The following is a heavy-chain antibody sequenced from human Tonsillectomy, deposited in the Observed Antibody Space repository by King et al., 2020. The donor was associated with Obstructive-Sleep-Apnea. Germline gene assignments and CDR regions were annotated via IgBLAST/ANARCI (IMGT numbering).Heavy chain of an antibody. CDR1: GFTFGDYA. CDR2: IRSKADGGTT. J-gene: IGHJ4*02. V-gene: IGHV3-49*03. D-gene: IGHD3-16*02. Sequence: VQLVESGGGLVQPGRSLRLSCTASGFTFGDYAMSWFRQAPGKGLEWVGFIRSKADGGTTEYAASVKGRFTISSDDSKSIAYLQMNSLKTEDTAVYYCTRDSAPGMMTFGGVIVDFDYWGQGTLVTVSS. CDR3: TRDSAPGMMTFGGVIVDFDY.